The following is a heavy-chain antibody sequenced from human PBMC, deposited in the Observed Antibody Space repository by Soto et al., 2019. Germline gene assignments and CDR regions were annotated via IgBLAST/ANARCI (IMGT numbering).Heavy chain of an antibody. CDR2: IKSKTDGGTT. Sequence: EVQLVESGGGLVKPGGSLRLSCAASGFTFSNACMNWVRQAPGKGLEWVGRIKSKTDGGTTDYAVSVKGRFTISRDDSKNTLYLQMNSLKSEDTAVYYCTTGTSEDAHVWGSYRRADYWGQGTLVTVSS. D-gene: IGHD3-16*02. CDR3: TTGTSEDAHVWGSYRRADY. J-gene: IGHJ4*02. V-gene: IGHV3-15*07. CDR1: GFTFSNAC.